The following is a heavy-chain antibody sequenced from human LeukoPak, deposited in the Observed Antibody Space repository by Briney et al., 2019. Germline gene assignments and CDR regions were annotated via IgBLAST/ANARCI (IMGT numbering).Heavy chain of an antibody. CDR1: GFTFRSYA. D-gene: IGHD6-6*01. J-gene: IGHJ4*02. CDR2: ISGSGGST. Sequence: PGGSLRLSCAASGFTFRSYAMSWVRQAPGKGLEWVSAISGSGGSTYYADSVEGRFTISRDNSKNTLYLQMNSLRAEDTAVYYCAKDQPLSSSSEPDYWGQGTLVTVSS. CDR3: AKDQPLSSSSEPDY. V-gene: IGHV3-23*01.